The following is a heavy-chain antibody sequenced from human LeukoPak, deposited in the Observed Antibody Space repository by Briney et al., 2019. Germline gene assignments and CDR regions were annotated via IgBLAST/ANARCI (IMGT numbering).Heavy chain of an antibody. V-gene: IGHV4-59*08. CDR1: GGSISSYY. J-gene: IGHJ4*02. Sequence: KPSESLSLTCTVSGGSISSYYWSWIRQPPGKGLEWIEYIYYSGSTNYNPSLKSRVTISVDTSKNQFSLKLSSVTAADTAVYYCARAPAGGLGDHFDYWGQGTLVTVSS. CDR2: IYYSGST. D-gene: IGHD3-16*01. CDR3: ARAPAGGLGDHFDY.